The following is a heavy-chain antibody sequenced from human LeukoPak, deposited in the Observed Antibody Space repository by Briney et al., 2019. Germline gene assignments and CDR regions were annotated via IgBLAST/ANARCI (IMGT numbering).Heavy chain of an antibody. Sequence: PSETLSLTCAVYGGSFSGYYWSWIRQPPGKGLEWIGEINHSRSTNYNPSLKSRVTISVDTSKNQFSLKLSSVTAADTAVYYCARSTLVAPWFDPWGQGTLVTVSS. J-gene: IGHJ5*02. V-gene: IGHV4-34*01. CDR2: INHSRST. CDR1: GGSFSGYY. CDR3: ARSTLVAPWFDP. D-gene: IGHD2-15*01.